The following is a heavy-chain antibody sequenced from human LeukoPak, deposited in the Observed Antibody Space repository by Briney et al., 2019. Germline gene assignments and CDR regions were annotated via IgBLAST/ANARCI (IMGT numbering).Heavy chain of an antibody. Sequence: ASVKVSCKASGYTFTVYYMHWVRQAPGQGLEWMGRINPNSGGTNYAQKFQGRVTMTRDTSISTAYMELSRLRSDDTAVYYCARDWDYYYDSSGYLDSWGQGTLVTVSS. CDR1: GYTFTVYY. V-gene: IGHV1-2*06. CDR2: INPNSGGT. J-gene: IGHJ4*02. CDR3: ARDWDYYYDSSGYLDS. D-gene: IGHD3-22*01.